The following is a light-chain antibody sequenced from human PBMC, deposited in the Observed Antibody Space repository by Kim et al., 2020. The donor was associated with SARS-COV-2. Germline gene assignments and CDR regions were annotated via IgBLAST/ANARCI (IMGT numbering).Light chain of an antibody. CDR1: SSNIGASFD. CDR3: QSFDSSLSALL. Sequence: QSVLTQPPSVSGAPGQRITISCTGSSSNIGASFDVHWYQQLPGTAPKHLLYRNNNRPSGAPDRFSASRSGTSASLAITGLQPEDEADYYCQSFDSSLSALLFGGGTKVTVL. J-gene: IGLJ2*01. V-gene: IGLV1-40*01. CDR2: RNN.